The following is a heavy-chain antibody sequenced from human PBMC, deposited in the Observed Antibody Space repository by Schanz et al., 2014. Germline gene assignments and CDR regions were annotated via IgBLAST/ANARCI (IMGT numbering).Heavy chain of an antibody. D-gene: IGHD2-2*02. V-gene: IGHV4-31*03. CDR3: ARGGARRFPVVPDAIQGLRGHYYYYYLDV. J-gene: IGHJ6*03. CDR1: GGSISSGGYY. Sequence: QVQLQESGPGLVKPSQTLSLTCTVSGGSISSGGYYWSWIRQHPGKGLEWIGYIYYSGSTYYNPSLKSRVTISVDTSKSQFSLKLSSVTAADTAVYYCARGGARRFPVVPDAIQGLRGHYYYYYLDVWGKGTTVTASS. CDR2: IYYSGST.